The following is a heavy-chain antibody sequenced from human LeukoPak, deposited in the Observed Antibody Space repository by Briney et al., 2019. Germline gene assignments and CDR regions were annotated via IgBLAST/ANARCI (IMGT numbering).Heavy chain of an antibody. V-gene: IGHV2-5*02. D-gene: IGHD3-10*01. Sequence: SGPTLVNPTQTLTLTCTFSGFSLSTSGVRVHLIRQPPGKALEWLVLIFWDDNKRYSPSLKSRLTITKDTSKNQVVLIMTNMDPVDTATYYCAHTIGFGESQQPFDYWGQGTLVTVSS. J-gene: IGHJ4*02. CDR3: AHTIGFGESQQPFDY. CDR2: IFWDDNK. CDR1: GFSLSTSGVR.